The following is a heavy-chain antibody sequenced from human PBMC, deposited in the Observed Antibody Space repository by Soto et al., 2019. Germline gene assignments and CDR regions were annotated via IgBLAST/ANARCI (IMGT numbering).Heavy chain of an antibody. CDR2: ISSSGSTI. CDR3: ASNYYNSSGYYSAY. Sequence: PGGALRLSCAASGFTFSSYEVNWVRQSPGKGLEWISYISSSGSTIYYADSVKGRFTISRDNAKNSLYLQMHSLRAEDTAVYYCASNYYNSSGYYSAYWGQGTLVTVSS. J-gene: IGHJ4*02. V-gene: IGHV3-48*03. CDR1: GFTFSSYE. D-gene: IGHD3-22*01.